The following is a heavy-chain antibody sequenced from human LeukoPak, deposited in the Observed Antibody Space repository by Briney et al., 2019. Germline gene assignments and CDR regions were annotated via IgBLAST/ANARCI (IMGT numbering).Heavy chain of an antibody. CDR3: MYYVWGSYRPGPNY. V-gene: IGHV3-15*01. D-gene: IGHD3-16*02. Sequence: GGSLRLSCAASGFTFSNAWMSWVRQAPGKGLEWVGRIKSKTDGGTTDYAAPVKGRFTISRDDSKNTLYLQMNSLKTEDTAVYYCMYYVWGSYRPGPNYWGQGTLVTVSS. CDR2: IKSKTDGGTT. CDR1: GFTFSNAW. J-gene: IGHJ4*02.